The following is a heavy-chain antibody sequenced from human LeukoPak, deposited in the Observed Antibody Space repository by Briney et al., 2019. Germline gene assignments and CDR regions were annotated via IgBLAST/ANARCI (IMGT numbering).Heavy chain of an antibody. J-gene: IGHJ4*02. CDR1: GYTFTSSY. Sequence: ASVKVSCKAPGYTFTSSYMHWVRQAPGQGLEWMGIINPSGGSTSYAQKFQGRVTMTRDTSTSTVYMELSSLRSEDTAVYYCARGDNSYGYRYWGQGTLVTVSS. CDR2: INPSGGST. D-gene: IGHD5-18*01. CDR3: ARGDNSYGYRY. V-gene: IGHV1-46*01.